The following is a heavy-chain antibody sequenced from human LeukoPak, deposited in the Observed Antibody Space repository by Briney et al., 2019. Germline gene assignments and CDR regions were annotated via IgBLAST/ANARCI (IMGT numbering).Heavy chain of an antibody. CDR2: ISAYNGNT. CDR1: GYTFTSYG. Sequence: ASVKVSCMASGYTFTSYGISWVRQAPGQGLEWVGWISAYNGNTNYAQKLQGRVTMTTDTSTSTAYMELRSLRSDDTAVYYCARDRLPYYDILTGYYCLDYWGQGTLVTVSS. V-gene: IGHV1-18*01. CDR3: ARDRLPYYDILTGYYCLDY. D-gene: IGHD3-9*01. J-gene: IGHJ4*02.